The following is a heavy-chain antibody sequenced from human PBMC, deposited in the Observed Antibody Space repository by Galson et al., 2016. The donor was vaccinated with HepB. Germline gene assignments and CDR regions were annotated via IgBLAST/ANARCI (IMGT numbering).Heavy chain of an antibody. D-gene: IGHD3-16*01. Sequence: SLRLSCAASGLNFWTYWMTWVRQAPGKGPEWVASISHDGRDQRYVDSVKGRFTISRDNARNSLYLQMNSLGVDDTALYYRAQYGGLVDSWGQGTLVTVSS. CDR2: ISHDGRDQ. J-gene: IGHJ4*02. CDR3: AQYGGLVDS. CDR1: GLNFWTYW. V-gene: IGHV3-7*01.